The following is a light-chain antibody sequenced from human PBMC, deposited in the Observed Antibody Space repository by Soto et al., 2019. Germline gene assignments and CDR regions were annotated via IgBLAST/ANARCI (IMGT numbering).Light chain of an antibody. CDR1: QSISSY. CDR3: QQVNVYPIT. V-gene: IGKV1-9*01. CDR2: PAS. Sequence: DIQMTQSPSSLSASVGDRVTITCRASQSISSYLNWYQQKPGKVPKLLIYPASTLQSGVPSRFSGSGSGTEFTLTISSLQPEDFATYHCQQVNVYPITFGQGTRLEIK. J-gene: IGKJ5*01.